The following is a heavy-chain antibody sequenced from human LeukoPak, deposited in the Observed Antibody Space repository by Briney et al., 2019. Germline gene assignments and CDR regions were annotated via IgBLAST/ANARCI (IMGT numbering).Heavy chain of an antibody. CDR1: GYSFTSYW. CDR2: MYPGDSDT. D-gene: IGHD6-19*01. Sequence: GESPKISCKSSGYSFTSYWIGWVRQMPGKGLEWMGIMYPGDSDTRYSPSFQGQITISADKSISTVYLQWSSQKASDTAMYYCARIIAVAGTKWFDYWGQGTLVTVSS. V-gene: IGHV5-51*01. CDR3: ARIIAVAGTKWFDY. J-gene: IGHJ4*02.